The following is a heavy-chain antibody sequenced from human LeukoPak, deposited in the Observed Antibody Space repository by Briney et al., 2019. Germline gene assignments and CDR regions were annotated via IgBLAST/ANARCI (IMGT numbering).Heavy chain of an antibody. CDR2: ISSNNGNT. Sequence: VASVKVSCKASGYTFSSYGISWVRQAPGQGLEWMGWISSNNGNTNYAQKVQGRVTMTTDTSTSTAYMELRSLRSDDTAVYYCARGRAAGTFWLDYWGQGTLVTVSS. J-gene: IGHJ4*02. D-gene: IGHD6-13*01. CDR3: ARGRAAGTFWLDY. V-gene: IGHV1-18*01. CDR1: GYTFSSYG.